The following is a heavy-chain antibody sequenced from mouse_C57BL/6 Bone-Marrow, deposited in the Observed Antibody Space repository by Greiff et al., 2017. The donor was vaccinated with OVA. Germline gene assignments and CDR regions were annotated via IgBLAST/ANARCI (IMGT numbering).Heavy chain of an antibody. Sequence: EVQLQQSGPGLAKPSQTLSLTCSVTGYSITSDYWNWIRKFPGNKLEYMGYLSYRGSTYYNPSLKSPISITRNTSKNQYYLQFNSVTTEDPATYYCARGGYYGSSYDWYFDVWGTGTTVTVSS. CDR3: ARGGYYGSSYDWYFDV. J-gene: IGHJ1*03. CDR1: GYSITSDY. V-gene: IGHV3-8*01. D-gene: IGHD1-1*01. CDR2: LSYRGST.